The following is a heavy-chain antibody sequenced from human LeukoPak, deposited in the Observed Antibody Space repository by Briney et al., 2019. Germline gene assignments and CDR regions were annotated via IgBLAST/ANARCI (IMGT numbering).Heavy chain of an antibody. CDR2: ISSSSSYI. J-gene: IGHJ3*02. V-gene: IGHV3-21*01. D-gene: IGHD3-16*02. CDR3: ASGEVYDYVWGSYRSDAFDI. Sequence: GGSLRLSCAASGFIFSSYSMNWVRQAPGKGLEWVSIISSSSSYIYYADSVKGRFTISRDNANNSLYLQMNSLRAEDTAVYHCASGEVYDYVWGSYRSDAFDIWGQGTMVTVSS. CDR1: GFIFSSYS.